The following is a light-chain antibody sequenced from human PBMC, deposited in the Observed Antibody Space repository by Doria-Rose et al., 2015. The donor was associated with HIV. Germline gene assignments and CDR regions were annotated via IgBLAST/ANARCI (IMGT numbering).Light chain of an antibody. CDR2: AAS. Sequence: DIRLTQSPSSLSASVGDRVTITCRASQSTGSFLNWYQQKPVKASKLLIYAASSLQHGVPSRFSGSGSGTDFTLTISSLQPEDFATYFCQQSYSTPLTFGGGTKVEIK. V-gene: IGKV1-39*01. CDR1: QSTGSF. J-gene: IGKJ4*01. CDR3: QQSYSTPLT.